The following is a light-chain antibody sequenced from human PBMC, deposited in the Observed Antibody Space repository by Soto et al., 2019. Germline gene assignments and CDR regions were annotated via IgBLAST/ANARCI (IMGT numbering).Light chain of an antibody. CDR2: DAS. V-gene: IGKV3-11*01. CDR1: QSVGIY. J-gene: IGKJ5*01. CDR3: QYRNTWPPA. Sequence: EIVLTQSPATLSLSPGERATLSCRASQSVGIYLGWYQQRPGQAPRLLIYDASNRAAGIPGRFSGSGSGTDFTLTTNSPEPEDFAVYYCQYRNTWPPAFGQGTRLEIK.